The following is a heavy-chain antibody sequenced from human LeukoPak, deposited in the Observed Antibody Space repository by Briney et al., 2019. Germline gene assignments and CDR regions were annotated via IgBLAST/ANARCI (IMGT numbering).Heavy chain of an antibody. J-gene: IGHJ4*02. Sequence: GGSLRLSCVASDFTFDFYWMTWVRQAPGKGLEWVANIKQDGSKKSYVDSVKGRFTISRDNAKNSLYLQMNSLRAEDTAIYYCTRVGYIDEGIDYWGRGTLVTVSS. V-gene: IGHV3-7*04. CDR2: IKQDGSKK. CDR3: TRVGYIDEGIDY. D-gene: IGHD5-24*01. CDR1: DFTFDFYW.